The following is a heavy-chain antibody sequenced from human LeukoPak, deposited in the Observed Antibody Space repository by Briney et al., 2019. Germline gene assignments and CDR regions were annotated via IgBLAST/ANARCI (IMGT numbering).Heavy chain of an antibody. CDR1: GGSISSSSYY. D-gene: IGHD3-22*01. J-gene: IGHJ4*02. Sequence: SETLSLTCTVSGGSISSSSYYWGWIRQPPGKGLEWIGSIYYSGSTYYNPSLKSRVTISVDTSKNQFSLKLSSMTAADTAVYYCARLTYYYDSSSYFDYWGQGTLVTVSS. CDR3: ARLTYYYDSSSYFDY. V-gene: IGHV4-39*01. CDR2: IYYSGST.